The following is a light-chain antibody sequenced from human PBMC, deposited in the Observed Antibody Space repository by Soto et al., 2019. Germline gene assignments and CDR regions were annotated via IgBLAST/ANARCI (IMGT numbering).Light chain of an antibody. CDR2: KAS. Sequence: DIQMTQSPSTLSASVGDRVTITCRASQSISSWLAWYQQKPGKAPKLLIYKASSLDNGVSSRFRGSGSGTEFILTLSSLQCDIFATYYCKQYNSYSTFGQGTKVEIK. CDR3: KQYNSYST. J-gene: IGKJ1*01. V-gene: IGKV1-5*03. CDR1: QSISSW.